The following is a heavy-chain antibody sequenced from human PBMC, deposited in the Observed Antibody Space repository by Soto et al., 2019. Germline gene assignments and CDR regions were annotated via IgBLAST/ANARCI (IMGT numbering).Heavy chain of an antibody. CDR2: IYYSGST. Sequence: PSETLSLTCTVSGGSISGYYWSWIRQPPGKRLEWIGYIYYSGSTNYNPSLRSRVTISVDTSKNQFSLQLSSVTAADTAVYYCATKGIYDFWSGYYTWPYYYYMDVWGKGTTVTVSS. D-gene: IGHD3-3*01. V-gene: IGHV4-59*08. CDR1: GGSISGYY. J-gene: IGHJ6*03. CDR3: ATKGIYDFWSGYYTWPYYYYMDV.